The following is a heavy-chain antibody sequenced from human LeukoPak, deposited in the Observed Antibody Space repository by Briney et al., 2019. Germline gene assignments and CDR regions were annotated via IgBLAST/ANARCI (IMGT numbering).Heavy chain of an antibody. Sequence: GESLKISCKGSGYSFTTYWIGWVRQMPGKGLEWMGIIYPGDSDTTYSPSFQGQVTISADKSISTAYLQWSSLKASGSAMYYCGRIPAAGSLKGSFDIWGQGTTVTVSS. J-gene: IGHJ3*02. CDR3: GRIPAAGSLKGSFDI. D-gene: IGHD6-13*01. V-gene: IGHV5-51*01. CDR2: IYPGDSDT. CDR1: GYSFTTYW.